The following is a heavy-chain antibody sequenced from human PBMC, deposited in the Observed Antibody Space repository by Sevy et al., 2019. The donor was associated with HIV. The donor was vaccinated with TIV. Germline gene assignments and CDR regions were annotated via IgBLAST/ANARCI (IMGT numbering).Heavy chain of an antibody. CDR1: GFIFSDYT. Sequence: GGSLRLSCAASGFIFSDYTLHWVRQAPGTGLEWVVVISYDGSFTYYAHSVEGRFTISRDNSKNTLFLQMNSLRHEDTAVYYCARSQSSSWHYFDYWGQGTLLTVSS. CDR2: ISYDGSFT. J-gene: IGHJ4*02. V-gene: IGHV3-30*04. D-gene: IGHD6-13*01. CDR3: ARSQSSSWHYFDY.